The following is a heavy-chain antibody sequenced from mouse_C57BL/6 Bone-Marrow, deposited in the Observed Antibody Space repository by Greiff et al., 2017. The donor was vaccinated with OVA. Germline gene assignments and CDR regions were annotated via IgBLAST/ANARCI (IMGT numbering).Heavy chain of an antibody. CDR1: GYSFTGYF. CDR3: ARGDDYDWFDY. J-gene: IGHJ3*01. Sequence: EVQLQQSGPELVKPGASVKISCKASGYSFTGYFMNWVKQSHGKSLEWIGRINPYNGDTFYNQKFKSKDTLTVDKSTSTDHMELLRLTYEDFAVYYSARGDDYDWFDYWGQGTLVTVSA. V-gene: IGHV1-37*01. D-gene: IGHD2-4*01. CDR2: INPYNGDT.